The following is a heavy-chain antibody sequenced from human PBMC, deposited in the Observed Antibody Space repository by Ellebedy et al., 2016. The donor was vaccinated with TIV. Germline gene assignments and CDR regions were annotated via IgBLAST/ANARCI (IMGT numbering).Heavy chain of an antibody. Sequence: AASVKVSCKASGYTFTGYYIHWVRQAPGQGLEWMAWINPNSGDTNYVQRFQGRVTMTRDTSISTVYMELSSLTSDDTAVYYCARDSYGDNQGDFDYWGQGTLVTVSS. V-gene: IGHV1-2*02. CDR1: GYTFTGYY. CDR2: INPNSGDT. J-gene: IGHJ4*02. D-gene: IGHD4-23*01. CDR3: ARDSYGDNQGDFDY.